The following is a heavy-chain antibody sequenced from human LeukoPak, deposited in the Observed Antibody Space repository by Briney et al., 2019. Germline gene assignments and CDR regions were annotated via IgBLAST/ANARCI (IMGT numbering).Heavy chain of an antibody. Sequence: GGSLRLSCAASGFTFSDYYMSWIRQAPGKGLEWVSYISSSGSFIYYADSVKGRFTISRDNAKNSLYLHMNSLRAEDTALYYCAREPYCDSSGYSPDYWGQGTLVTVSS. CDR2: ISSSGSFI. V-gene: IGHV3-11*04. CDR1: GFTFSDYY. CDR3: AREPYCDSSGYSPDY. J-gene: IGHJ4*02. D-gene: IGHD3-22*01.